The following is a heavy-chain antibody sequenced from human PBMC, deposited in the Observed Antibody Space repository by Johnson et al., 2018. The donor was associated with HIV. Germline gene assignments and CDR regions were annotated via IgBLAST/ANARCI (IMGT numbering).Heavy chain of an antibody. CDR2: ISSSGSTI. D-gene: IGHD3-16*01. J-gene: IGHJ3*01. V-gene: IGHV3-11*04. CDR1: GFTFSDYY. CDR3: ARGLWLTPDVFDF. Sequence: QEQLVESGGGVVQPGRSLRLSCAASGFTFSDYYMSWIRQAPGKGLEWVSYISSSGSTIYYADSGKGRFTISRDNAKNSLYLQTNSLRADDTAVYYCARGLWLTPDVFDFWGQGTMVTVSS.